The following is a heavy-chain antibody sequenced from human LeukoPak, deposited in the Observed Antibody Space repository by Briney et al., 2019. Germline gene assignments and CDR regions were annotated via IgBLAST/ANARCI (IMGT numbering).Heavy chain of an antibody. V-gene: IGHV1-2*02. CDR1: GYTFTGYY. CDR3: ARVASQYYYDSSGLDY. J-gene: IGHJ4*02. Sequence: ASVKVSCTASGYTFTGYYMHWVRQAPGQGLEWVGWINPNSGGTNYAQKFQGRVTMTRDTSISTAYMELSRLRSDDTAVYYCARVASQYYYDSSGLDYWGQGTLVTVSS. CDR2: INPNSGGT. D-gene: IGHD3-22*01.